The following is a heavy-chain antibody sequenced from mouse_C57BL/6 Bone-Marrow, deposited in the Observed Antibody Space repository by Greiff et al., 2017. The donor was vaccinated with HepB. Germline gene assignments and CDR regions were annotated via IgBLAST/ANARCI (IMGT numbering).Heavy chain of an antibody. J-gene: IGHJ3*01. CDR2: IYPGDGDT. D-gene: IGHD2-5*01. V-gene: IGHV1-82*01. CDR3: AKNSNYAPFAY. CDR1: GYAFSSSW. Sequence: LQESGPELVKPGASVKISCKASGYAFSSSWMNWVKQRPGKGLEWIGRIYPGDGDTNYNGKFKGKATLTADKSSSTAYMQLSSLTSEDSAVYFCAKNSNYAPFAYWGQGTLVTVSA.